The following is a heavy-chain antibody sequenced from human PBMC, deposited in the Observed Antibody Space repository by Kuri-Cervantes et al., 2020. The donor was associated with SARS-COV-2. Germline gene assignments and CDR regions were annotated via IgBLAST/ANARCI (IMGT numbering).Heavy chain of an antibody. Sequence: GGSLRLSCAASRFRFSSYDMAWVRQAPGKGLEWVSSISVSGGSTYYANSVKGRFTISRDNSKNTLYLQMNSLRAEDTAVYYCAKALSGCAGDCPTRWGQGTLVTVSS. CDR3: AKALSGCAGDCPTR. D-gene: IGHD2-21*01. CDR2: ISVSGGST. J-gene: IGHJ4*02. CDR1: RFRFSSYD. V-gene: IGHV3-23*01.